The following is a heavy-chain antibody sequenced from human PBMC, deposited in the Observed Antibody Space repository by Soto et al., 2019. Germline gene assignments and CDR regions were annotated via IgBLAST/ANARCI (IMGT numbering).Heavy chain of an antibody. Sequence: QVQLQQSGPGLVRPSQTLSLTCAISGDSVSSNSAAWNWIRQSPSRGLEWLGRAYYRSKWYNDYAVPVKSRITINPDTTKNRISLQVNSVAPEDTAVYYCARESAGTYYFDYWGQGTVVTVSS. D-gene: IGHD6-19*01. CDR1: GDSVSSNSAA. CDR3: ARESAGTYYFDY. J-gene: IGHJ4*02. CDR2: AYYRSKWYN. V-gene: IGHV6-1*01.